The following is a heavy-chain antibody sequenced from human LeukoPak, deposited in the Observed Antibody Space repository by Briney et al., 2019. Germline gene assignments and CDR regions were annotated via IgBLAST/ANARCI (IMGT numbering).Heavy chain of an antibody. D-gene: IGHD4-23*01. CDR3: ARVLNSVPNDY. V-gene: IGHV3-21*01. CDR2: ISSSSSYI. CDR1: GFTFSSYS. J-gene: IGHJ4*02. Sequence: GGSLRLSCAASGFTFSSYSMNWVRQAPGKGLEWVSSISSSSSYIYYADSVKGRFTISRDNAKNSLCLQMNSLRAEDTAVYYCARVLNSVPNDYWGQGTLVTVSS.